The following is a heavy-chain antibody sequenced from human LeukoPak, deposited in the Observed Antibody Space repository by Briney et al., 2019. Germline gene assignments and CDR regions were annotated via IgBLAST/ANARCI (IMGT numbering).Heavy chain of an antibody. Sequence: ASVKVSCKASGYTFTGYHMHWVRQAPGQGLEWMGWINPNSGGTNYAQKFQGRVTMTRDTSISTAYMELSRLRSDDTAVYYCARSRDSGWYFYFDYWGQGTLVTVSS. CDR3: ARSRDSGWYFYFDY. D-gene: IGHD6-19*01. J-gene: IGHJ4*02. CDR2: INPNSGGT. V-gene: IGHV1-2*02. CDR1: GYTFTGYH.